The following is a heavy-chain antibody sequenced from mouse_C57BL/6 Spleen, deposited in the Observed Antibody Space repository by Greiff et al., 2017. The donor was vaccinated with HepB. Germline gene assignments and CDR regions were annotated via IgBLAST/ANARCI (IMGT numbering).Heavy chain of an antibody. CDR2: IWSDGST. CDR3: ARHIPHYGYFDV. Sequence: VKLMESGPGLVAPSQSLSITCTVSGFSLTSYGVHWVRQPPGKGLEWLVVIWSDGSTTYNSALKSRLSISKDNSKSQVFIKMNSLQTDDTAMYYCARHIPHYGYFDVGGTGTTVTGSS. CDR1: GFSLTSYG. J-gene: IGHJ1*03. V-gene: IGHV2-6-1*01.